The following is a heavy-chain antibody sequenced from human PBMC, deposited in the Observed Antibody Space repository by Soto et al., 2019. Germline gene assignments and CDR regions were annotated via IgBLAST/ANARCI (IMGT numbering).Heavy chain of an antibody. CDR1: GFTFSSYG. V-gene: IGHV3-30*18. CDR2: ISYDGRNK. Sequence: QVQLVESGGGVAQPGRSLRLSCAASGFTFSSYGMHWVRQAPGKVLEWVAVISYDGRNKYYADSVTVRFTISRDNSKKTLYLQMNSLRAENTAVYYCAKIRGWNTYYYYYGMDVWGQGTTVTVSS. CDR3: AKIRGWNTYYYYYGMDV. J-gene: IGHJ6*02. D-gene: IGHD6-19*01.